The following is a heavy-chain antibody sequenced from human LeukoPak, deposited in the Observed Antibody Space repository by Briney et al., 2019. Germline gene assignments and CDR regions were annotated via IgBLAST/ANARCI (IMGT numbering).Heavy chain of an antibody. V-gene: IGHV3-30-3*01. D-gene: IGHD3-22*01. J-gene: IGHJ4*02. CDR3: ARDVNTQYYDSSGYEFDY. CDR2: ISYDGSNK. Sequence: GGSLRLSCAASGFTFSIYAMHWVRQAPGKGLEWVAVISYDGSNKYYADSVKGRFTISRDNSKNTLYLQMNSLRAEDTAVYYCARDVNTQYYDSSGYEFDYWGQGTLVTVSS. CDR1: GFTFSIYA.